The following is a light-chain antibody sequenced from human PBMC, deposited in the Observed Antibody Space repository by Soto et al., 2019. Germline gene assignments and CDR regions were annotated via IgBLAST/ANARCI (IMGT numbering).Light chain of an antibody. CDR2: EVN. V-gene: IGLV2-8*01. J-gene: IGLJ3*02. Sequence: QSALTQSPSASASPGQSVTISCTGSSGDVGAYNYVSWYQQHPGKAPKLIIYEVNKRPSSAPDRFSGSKSGITAPLTVSGLQADDEADYYCGAHAGSNTWVFGGGTKVTVL. CDR1: SGDVGAYNY. CDR3: GAHAGSNTWV.